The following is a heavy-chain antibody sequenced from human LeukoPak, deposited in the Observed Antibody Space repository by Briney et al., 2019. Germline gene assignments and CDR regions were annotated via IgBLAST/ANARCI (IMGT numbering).Heavy chain of an antibody. D-gene: IGHD3/OR15-3a*01. V-gene: IGHV3-30*04. CDR3: AKEDWLGFDY. CDR1: GFTFSSYA. Sequence: GGSLRLSCAASGFTFSSYAMHWVRQAPGKGLEWVAVISYDGSNKYYADSVKGRFTISRDNSKNTLYLQMNSLRAEDTAVYYCAKEDWLGFDYWGQGTLVTVSS. CDR2: ISYDGSNK. J-gene: IGHJ4*02.